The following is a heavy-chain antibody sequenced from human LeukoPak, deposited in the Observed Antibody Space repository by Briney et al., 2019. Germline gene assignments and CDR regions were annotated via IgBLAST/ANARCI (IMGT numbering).Heavy chain of an antibody. J-gene: IGHJ3*02. CDR1: GFTFSRYW. CDR3: AVIAGPDAFDI. CDR2: INPDGSST. D-gene: IGHD2/OR15-2a*01. Sequence: GGSLRLSCAASGFTFSRYWMYWVRQAPGKGLLWVSRINPDGSSTTYADSVKGRFTISRDNAKNTLYLQMNSLRAEDTAVYYCAVIAGPDAFDIWGQGTXVTVXS. V-gene: IGHV3-74*01.